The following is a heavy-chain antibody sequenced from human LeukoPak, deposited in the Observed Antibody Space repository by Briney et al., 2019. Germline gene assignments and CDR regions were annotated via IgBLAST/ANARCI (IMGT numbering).Heavy chain of an antibody. J-gene: IGHJ4*02. CDR1: GGSFSGYD. Sequence: SETLSLTCAVHGGSFSGYDWHWIRQPPGKGLEWIGEVNPSGNTNYNPSLKSRVTISVDTSKNQFSLNLSSVTAADTAVYYCARGVFDGGYFACWGQGTLVTVSS. V-gene: IGHV4-34*01. CDR3: ARGVFDGGYFAC. CDR2: VNPSGNT. D-gene: IGHD3-16*01.